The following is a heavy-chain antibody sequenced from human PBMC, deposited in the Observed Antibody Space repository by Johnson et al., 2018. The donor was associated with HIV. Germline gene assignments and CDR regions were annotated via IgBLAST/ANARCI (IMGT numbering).Heavy chain of an antibody. CDR3: ARGPLHYFASGLWAFDI. V-gene: IGHV3-30*03. D-gene: IGHD3-10*01. CDR2: ISHDVTNQ. J-gene: IGHJ3*02. Sequence: QVQLVESGGGLVKPGGSLRLSCAASGFTFSDYYMSWIRQAPGKGLEWVALISHDVTNQYYADSVKGRFNVSRDNSKNMLYLQMNSLKTEDTAVYYCARGPLHYFASGLWAFDIWGQGTTVTVSS. CDR1: GFTFSDYY.